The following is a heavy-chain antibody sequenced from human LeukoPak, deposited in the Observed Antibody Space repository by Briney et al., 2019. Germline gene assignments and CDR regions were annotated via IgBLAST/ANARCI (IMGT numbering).Heavy chain of an antibody. Sequence: PGRSLRLSCAASGFTFSSYGMLWVRQAPGKGLEWVSAISGSGGSTYYADSVKGRFTISRDNSKNTLYLQMNSLRAEDTAVYYCAKVFIVVVPAAIWSGYFDYWGQGTLVTVSS. CDR2: ISGSGGST. D-gene: IGHD2-2*01. V-gene: IGHV3-23*01. J-gene: IGHJ4*02. CDR3: AKVFIVVVPAAIWSGYFDY. CDR1: GFTFSSYG.